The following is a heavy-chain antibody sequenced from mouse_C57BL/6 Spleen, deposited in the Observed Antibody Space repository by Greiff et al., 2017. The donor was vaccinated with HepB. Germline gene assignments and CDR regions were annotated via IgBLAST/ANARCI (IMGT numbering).Heavy chain of an antibody. CDR1: GYAFSSYW. CDR3: ARLSTGTSVAY. J-gene: IGHJ3*01. CDR2: IYPGDGDT. V-gene: IGHV1-80*01. D-gene: IGHD4-1*02. Sequence: VQLQQSGAELVKPGASVKISCKASGYAFSSYWMNWVKQRPGKGLEWIGQIYPGDGDTNYNGKFKGKATLTADKSSSTAYMQLSSLTSDDSAVYFCARLSTGTSVAYWGQGTLVTVSA.